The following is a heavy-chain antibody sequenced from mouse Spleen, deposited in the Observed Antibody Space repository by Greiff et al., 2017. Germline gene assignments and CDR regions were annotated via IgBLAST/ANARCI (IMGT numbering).Heavy chain of an antibody. CDR1: GFTFSSYG. V-gene: IGHV5-9-2*01. CDR2: ISGGGSYT. CDR3: ARAYDYDGYWYFDV. J-gene: IGHJ1*01. D-gene: IGHD2-4*01. Sequence: EVKLEESGGGLVKPGGSLKLSCAASGFTFSSYGMSWVRQTPEKRLEWVATISGGGSYTYYPDSVKGRFTISRDNAKNNLYLQMSSLRSEDTALYYCARAYDYDGYWYFDVWGAGTTVTVSS.